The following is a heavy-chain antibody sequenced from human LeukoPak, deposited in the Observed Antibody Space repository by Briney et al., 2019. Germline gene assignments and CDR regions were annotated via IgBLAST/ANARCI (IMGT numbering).Heavy chain of an antibody. Sequence: PGGSLRLSCAASGFTFSSYEMNWVRQAPGKGLEWVSYISSRGRTIYYADSVKGRFTISRDNAKNSLYLQMNSLRAEDTAVYYCARLYSSSSGKAFDIWGQGTMVTVSS. CDR3: ARLYSSSSGKAFDI. D-gene: IGHD6-6*01. CDR2: ISSRGRTI. J-gene: IGHJ3*02. CDR1: GFTFSSYE. V-gene: IGHV3-48*03.